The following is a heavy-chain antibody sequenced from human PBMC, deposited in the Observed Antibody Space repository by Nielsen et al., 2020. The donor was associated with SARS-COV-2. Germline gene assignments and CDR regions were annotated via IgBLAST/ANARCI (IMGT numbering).Heavy chain of an antibody. V-gene: IGHV5-51*01. CDR3: ARHRIAAAGQNIDY. J-gene: IGHJ4*02. Sequence: WIRQPPGKGLEWMGIIYPGDSDTRYSPSFQGQVTISADKSISTAYLQWSSLKASDTAMYYCARHRIAAAGQNIDYWGQGTLVTVSS. D-gene: IGHD6-13*01. CDR2: IYPGDSDT.